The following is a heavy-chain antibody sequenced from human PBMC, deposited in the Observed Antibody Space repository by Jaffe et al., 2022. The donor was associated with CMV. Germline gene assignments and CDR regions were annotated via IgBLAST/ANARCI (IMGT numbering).Heavy chain of an antibody. CDR3: ARVNYYDRSGWRGAVDV. Sequence: QVQLVESGGGLVKPGGSLRLSCAVSGFTFSDYYMSWIRQAPGKGLEWVSCISSSTIYTHYAGSVKGRFTISRDNAKNSLYLQLNSLRAEDTAIYYCARVNYYDRSGWRGAVDVWGKGTTVTVSS. V-gene: IGHV3-11*06. D-gene: IGHD3-22*01. J-gene: IGHJ6*04. CDR1: GFTFSDYY. CDR2: ISSSTIYT.